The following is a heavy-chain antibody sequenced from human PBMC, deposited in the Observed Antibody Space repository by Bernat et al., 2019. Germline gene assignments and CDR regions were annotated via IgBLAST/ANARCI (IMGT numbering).Heavy chain of an antibody. V-gene: IGHV3-30*03. D-gene: IGHD6-6*01. Sequence: QVQLVESGGGVVQPGRSLRLSCAASGFTFSSYGMHWVRQAPGKGLEWVAVISYDGSNKYYADSVKGRFTISRDNSKNTLYLQMNSLRAEDTAVYYCARVRIAARRQRYYYYGMDVWGQGTTVTVSS. CDR1: GFTFSSYG. CDR2: ISYDGSNK. CDR3: ARVRIAARRQRYYYYGMDV. J-gene: IGHJ6*02.